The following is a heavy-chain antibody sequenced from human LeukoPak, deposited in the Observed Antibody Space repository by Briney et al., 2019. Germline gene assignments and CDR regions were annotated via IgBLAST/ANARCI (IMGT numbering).Heavy chain of an antibody. J-gene: IGHJ4*02. Sequence: GGSLRLSCAASGFTVSSNYMSWVRQAPGKGLEWVPVICSGGSTYYADSVKGRFTISRDNSKNTLYLQMNSLRAEDTAVYYCWVYDFWSGYRPSRPQIDYWGQGTLVTVSS. D-gene: IGHD3-3*01. V-gene: IGHV3-66*01. CDR2: ICSGGST. CDR1: GFTVSSNY. CDR3: WVYDFWSGYRPSRPQIDY.